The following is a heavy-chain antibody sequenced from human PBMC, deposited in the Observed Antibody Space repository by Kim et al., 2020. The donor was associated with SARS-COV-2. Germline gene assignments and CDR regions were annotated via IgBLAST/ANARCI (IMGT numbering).Heavy chain of an antibody. CDR2: INVVNGNK. Sequence: ASVKVSCKASGYNFTSYSIHWVRQAPGQRLEWMGWINVVNGNKKYSQKFQGRVTITRGTSASTIYMELSSLRYEDTAVYYCARDGRSIDYYFDFWGQGTLVTISS. D-gene: IGHD2-21*01. J-gene: IGHJ4*02. V-gene: IGHV1-3*01. CDR1: GYNFTSYS. CDR3: ARDGRSIDYYFDF.